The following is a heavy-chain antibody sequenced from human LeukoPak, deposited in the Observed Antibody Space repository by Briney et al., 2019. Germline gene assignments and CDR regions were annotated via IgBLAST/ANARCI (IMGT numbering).Heavy chain of an antibody. J-gene: IGHJ4*02. CDR2: ISGSGGST. CDR3: SKDVVTAAI. Sequence: GGSLRLSCAASGFTFRGYTMSWVRQTPGKGLEWVSTISGSGGSTYLADSVKGRFTISRDNSKNTLYLQMNSLRGEDTAVYYCSKDVVTAAIWGQGTLVTVSS. V-gene: IGHV3-23*01. CDR1: GFTFRGYT. D-gene: IGHD4-23*01.